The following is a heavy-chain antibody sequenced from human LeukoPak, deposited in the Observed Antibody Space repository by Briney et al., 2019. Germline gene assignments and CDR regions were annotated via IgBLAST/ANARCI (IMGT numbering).Heavy chain of an antibody. CDR1: GGSISSYY. D-gene: IGHD2-15*01. Sequence: PSETLSLTCTVSGGSISSYYWSWIRQPAGKGLEWIGRIYTSGSTNYNPSLKSRVTMSVDTSKNQFSLKLSSVTAADTAVYYCARVYCSGGSCEGGPDRLRTDAFDIWGQGTMVTVSS. V-gene: IGHV4-4*07. CDR3: ARVYCSGGSCEGGPDRLRTDAFDI. J-gene: IGHJ3*02. CDR2: IYTSGST.